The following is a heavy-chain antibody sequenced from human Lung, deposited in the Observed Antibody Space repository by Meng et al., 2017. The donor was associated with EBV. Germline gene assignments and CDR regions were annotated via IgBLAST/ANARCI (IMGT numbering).Heavy chain of an antibody. Sequence: EVQLVESGGGLVKPGGSLRLSCVASGFTFSSYSMNRVRQAPGKGLEWVSSISSSSSYIYYADSVKGRFTISRDNAKNSLYLQMNSLRAEDTAVYYCARMYSGSYYGYCQHWGQGTLVTVSS. CDR2: ISSSSSYI. J-gene: IGHJ1*01. CDR3: ARMYSGSYYGYCQH. CDR1: GFTFSSYS. D-gene: IGHD1-26*01. V-gene: IGHV3-21*01.